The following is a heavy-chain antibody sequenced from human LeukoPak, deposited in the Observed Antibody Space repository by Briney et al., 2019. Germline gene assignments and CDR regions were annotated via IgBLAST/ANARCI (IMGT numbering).Heavy chain of an antibody. V-gene: IGHV1-18*03. CDR3: ARELSISVPTGDLDY. CDR1: GYTFTSYG. CDR2: ISAYNGNT. J-gene: IGHJ4*02. Sequence: GASVKVSCKASGYTFTSYGFTWVRQAPGQGLEWMGWISAYNGNTKYAQQLQGRVTMTTDTSTTTAYMELRSLRSDDMAVYYCARELSISVPTGDLDYWGQGTLVTVSS. D-gene: IGHD2/OR15-2a*01.